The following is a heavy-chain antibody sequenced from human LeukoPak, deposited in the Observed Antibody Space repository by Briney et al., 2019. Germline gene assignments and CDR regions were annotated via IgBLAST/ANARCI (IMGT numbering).Heavy chain of an antibody. CDR3: ASYGDYTWGSWFDP. D-gene: IGHD4-17*01. CDR1: GGSFSGYY. Sequence: PSETLSFTCAVYGGSFSGYYWSWIRQPPGKGLEWIGEINHSGSTNYNPSLKSRVTISVDTSKNQFSLKLSSVTAADTAVYYCASYGDYTWGSWFDPWGQGTLVTVSS. CDR2: INHSGST. V-gene: IGHV4-34*01. J-gene: IGHJ5*02.